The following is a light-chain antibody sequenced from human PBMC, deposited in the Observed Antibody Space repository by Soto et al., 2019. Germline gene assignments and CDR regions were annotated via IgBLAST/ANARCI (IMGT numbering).Light chain of an antibody. CDR3: SSYTTTNTVV. CDR2: EVN. V-gene: IGLV2-14*01. CDR1: SVDVGSHNY. Sequence: QSALTQVASVSESPGQSISLSCSGTSVDVGSHNYVSWYQQHPGKAPKLIIFEVNNRPSGVSHRFSGSKSGNTASLTISDLQYEDEADYYCSSYTTTNTVVFGGGTMLTVL. J-gene: IGLJ2*01.